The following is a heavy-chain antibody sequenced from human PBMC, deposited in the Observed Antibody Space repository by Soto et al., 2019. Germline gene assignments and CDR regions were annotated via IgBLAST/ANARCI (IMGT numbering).Heavy chain of an antibody. J-gene: IGHJ4*02. CDR3: ASFNWNDAVYFDY. V-gene: IGHV4-39*01. CDR1: GGSISSSSYY. CDR2: IYYSGST. Sequence: SETLSLTCTVSGGSISSSSYYWGWIRQPPGKGLEWIGSIYYSGSTYYNPSLKSRVTISVDTSKNQFSLKLSSVTAADTAVYYCASFNWNDAVYFDYWGQGTLVTVSS. D-gene: IGHD1-20*01.